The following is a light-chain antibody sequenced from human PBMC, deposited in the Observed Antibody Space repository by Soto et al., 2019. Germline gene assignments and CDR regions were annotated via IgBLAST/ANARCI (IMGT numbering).Light chain of an antibody. CDR3: QSYDSSLSGFYV. CDR1: SSNIGAGYD. CDR2: GNS. V-gene: IGLV1-40*01. Sequence: QSVLTQPPSVSGAPGQRVTISCTGSSSNIGAGYDVHWYQQHPGTAPKLLICGNSNRPSGVPDRFSGSKSGTSASLAITGLQAEDEADYYCQSYDSSLSGFYVVGTGTKLTVL. J-gene: IGLJ1*01.